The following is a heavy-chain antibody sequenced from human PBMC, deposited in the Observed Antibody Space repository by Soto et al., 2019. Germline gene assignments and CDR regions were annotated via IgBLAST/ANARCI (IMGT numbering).Heavy chain of an antibody. V-gene: IGHV4-59*01. Sequence: SETLSLTCTVSGGSISSYYWSWIRQPPGKGLEWIGYIYYSGSTNYNPSLKSRVTISVDTSKNQFSLKLSSVTAADTAVYYCARDNSRYSSSWYSYYYGMDVWGQGTTVTVSS. CDR1: GGSISSYY. CDR2: IYYSGST. CDR3: ARDNSRYSSSWYSYYYGMDV. D-gene: IGHD6-13*01. J-gene: IGHJ6*02.